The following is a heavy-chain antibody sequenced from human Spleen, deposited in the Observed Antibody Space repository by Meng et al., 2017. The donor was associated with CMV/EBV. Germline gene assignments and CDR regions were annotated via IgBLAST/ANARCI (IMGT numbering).Heavy chain of an antibody. Sequence: GGSLRLSCAASGFTFSSYAMHWVRQAPGKGLEWVAVISYDGSNKYYADSVKGRFTISRDNSKNTLYLQMNSLRAEDTAVYYCARDRAAAGATRASYYYYYGMDVWGQGTTVTVS. CDR2: ISYDGSNK. D-gene: IGHD6-13*01. V-gene: IGHV3-30*04. J-gene: IGHJ6*02. CDR1: GFTFSSYA. CDR3: ARDRAAAGATRASYYYYYGMDV.